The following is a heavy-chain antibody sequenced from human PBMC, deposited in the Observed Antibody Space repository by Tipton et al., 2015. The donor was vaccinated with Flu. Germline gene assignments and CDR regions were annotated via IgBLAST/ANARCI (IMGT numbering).Heavy chain of an antibody. CDR2: IYYSGNT. Sequence: TLSLTCTVYGGSMGSSTYYWNWIRQPPGKGLEWIGSIYYSGNTYNNPSLNSRVTVSADTSKNQFSLNLSSVTAADTAVYFCARAMGYCSTVSCAEAFDIWGQGTMVTVSS. V-gene: IGHV4-39*07. D-gene: IGHD2-2*01. CDR1: GGSMGSSTYY. CDR3: ARAMGYCSTVSCAEAFDI. J-gene: IGHJ3*02.